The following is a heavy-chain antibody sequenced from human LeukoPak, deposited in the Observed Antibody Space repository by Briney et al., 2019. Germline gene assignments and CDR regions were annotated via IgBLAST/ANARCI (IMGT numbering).Heavy chain of an antibody. Sequence: AGGSLRLSCEASGFSFSKYRMHWVRQAPGKGLVWVAFISKDGGTTTYVDSVRDRFTISRDNSKNILFLQMNSLKSEDTAMYYCGRASGYLHDFDFWGQGTLVTVSS. CDR1: GFSFSKYR. J-gene: IGHJ4*02. CDR2: ISKDGGTT. D-gene: IGHD3-3*01. V-gene: IGHV3-74*03. CDR3: GRASGYLHDFDF.